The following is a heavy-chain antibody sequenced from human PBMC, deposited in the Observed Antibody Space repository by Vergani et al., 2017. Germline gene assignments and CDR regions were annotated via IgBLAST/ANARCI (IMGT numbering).Heavy chain of an antibody. CDR3: ARDRDILTGYHPLDY. D-gene: IGHD3-9*01. J-gene: IGHJ4*02. CDR1: GITVSSNY. Sequence: EVQLVETGGGLIQPGGSLRPSCAASGITVSSNYMSWVRQAPGKGLEWVSVIYSGGSTYYADSVMGRFTISRDNAKNSLYLQMNSLRAEDTAVYYCARDRDILTGYHPLDYWGQGTLVTVSS. V-gene: IGHV3-53*02. CDR2: IYSGGST.